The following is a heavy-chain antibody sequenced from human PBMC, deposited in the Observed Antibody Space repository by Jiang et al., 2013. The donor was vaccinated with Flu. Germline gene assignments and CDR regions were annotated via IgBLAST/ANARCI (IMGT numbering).Heavy chain of an antibody. D-gene: IGHD2-21*02. V-gene: IGHV1-46*03. J-gene: IGHJ3*02. CDR2: INPSGYST. Sequence: GAEVKKPGASVKVSCKASGYSFTAYYMHWVRQAPGQGLQWMGLINPSGYSTSYAQKVQGRVTMTRDTSTSTVYMELSSLRSEDTAVYYCARFVTGRAFDIWGQGTMVTVSS. CDR3: ARFVTGRAFDI. CDR1: GYSFTAYY.